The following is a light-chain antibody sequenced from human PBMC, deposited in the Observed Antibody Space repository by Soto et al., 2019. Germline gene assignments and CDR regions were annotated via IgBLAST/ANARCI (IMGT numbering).Light chain of an antibody. V-gene: IGKV3-15*01. CDR2: GAS. CDR1: QSVSSN. Sequence: EIVMTQSPVTLSVSPGERVTLSCRASQSVSSNLAWYQQKPGQAPRLLFYGASTRATGLPARFSGSGSGTEFTLTISSLQSEDFAVCYCQQYDNWPTFGQGTRLEIK. J-gene: IGKJ5*01. CDR3: QQYDNWPT.